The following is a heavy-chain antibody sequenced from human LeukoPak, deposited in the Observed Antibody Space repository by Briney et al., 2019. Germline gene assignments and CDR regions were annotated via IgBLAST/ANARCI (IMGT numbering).Heavy chain of an antibody. D-gene: IGHD3-22*01. Sequence: ASVKVSCKASGYTFTSYYMHWVRQAPGQGLEWMGIINPSGGSTSYAQKFQGRVTITRNTSISTAYMELSSLRSEDTAVYYCARGRFTMIVEPFDYWGQGTLVTVSS. CDR2: INPSGGST. J-gene: IGHJ4*02. V-gene: IGHV1-46*01. CDR1: GYTFTSYY. CDR3: ARGRFTMIVEPFDY.